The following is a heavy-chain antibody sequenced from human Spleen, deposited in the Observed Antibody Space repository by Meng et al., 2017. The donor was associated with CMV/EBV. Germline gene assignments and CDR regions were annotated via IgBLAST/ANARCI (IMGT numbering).Heavy chain of an antibody. CDR3: ARDDEGDCGSDCYHDALDI. Sequence: SETLSLTCAVYGGSFSGYYWSWIRQPPGKGLEWIGEINHSGSTNYNPSLKSRVTISVDTSKNQFSLKLSSVTAADTAVYFCARDDEGDCGSDCYHDALDIWGQGTMVTVSS. V-gene: IGHV4-34*01. CDR1: GGSFSGYY. CDR2: INHSGST. J-gene: IGHJ3*02. D-gene: IGHD2-21*01.